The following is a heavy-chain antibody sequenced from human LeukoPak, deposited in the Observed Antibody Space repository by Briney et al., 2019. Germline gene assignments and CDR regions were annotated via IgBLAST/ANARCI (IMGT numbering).Heavy chain of an antibody. Sequence: GGSLRLSCAASGFTFSSYWMSWVRQAPGKGLEWVANIKQDGSEKYYMDSVKDRFTISRDNAKNSLFLQMNSLRAEDTAVYYCARMDGGIYLFSDVFDIWGQGTMVTVPS. CDR1: GFTFSSYW. J-gene: IGHJ3*02. CDR2: IKQDGSEK. V-gene: IGHV3-7*01. CDR3: ARMDGGIYLFSDVFDI. D-gene: IGHD5-12*01.